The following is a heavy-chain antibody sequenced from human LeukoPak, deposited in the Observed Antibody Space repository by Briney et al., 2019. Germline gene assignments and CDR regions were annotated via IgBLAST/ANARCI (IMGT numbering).Heavy chain of an antibody. D-gene: IGHD2-15*01. CDR1: GGSITSSNYY. J-gene: IGHJ4*02. CDR3: ASLSRVAGTFSEFLF. V-gene: IGHV4-39*01. CDR2: IYYSGNT. Sequence: SETLSLTCTVSGGSITSSNYYWGWIRQPPGMGLEWIGSIYYSGNTYYNPSLQSRVTISVDTSKNQFSLKLSSVTAADTAVYYCASLSRVAGTFSEFLFWGQGTLVTVSS.